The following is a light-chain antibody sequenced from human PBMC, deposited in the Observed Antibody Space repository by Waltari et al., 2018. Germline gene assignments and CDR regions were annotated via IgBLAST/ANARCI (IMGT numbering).Light chain of an antibody. J-gene: IGKJ3*01. V-gene: IGKV3-11*01. Sequence: EIVLTQSPATLSLSPGARATLSCRASQSVSSYLAWYQQKPGQAPRLLIYDASNRATGIPARFSGSGSGTDFPLTISSLEPEDFAVYYCQQRSNWPGFTFGPGTKVDIK. CDR3: QQRSNWPGFT. CDR2: DAS. CDR1: QSVSSY.